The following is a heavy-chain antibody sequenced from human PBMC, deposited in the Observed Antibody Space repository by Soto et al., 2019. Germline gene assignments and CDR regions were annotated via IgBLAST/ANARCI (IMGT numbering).Heavy chain of an antibody. CDR3: ARDPITRTSCPYWRAPGESGYCRIYSMEV. V-gene: IGHV1-46*01. J-gene: IGHJ6*01. Sequence: ASVKVSCKASGYTFTSHYMHWVRQAPGQGLEWMGIINPSGGSTSYAQKFQGRVTMTRDSSTSTVYMELSSLRSEDTAVYYCARDPITRTSCPYWRAPGESGYCRIYSMEVGDQGTTDDVSS. CDR2: INPSGGST. CDR1: GYTFTSHY. D-gene: IGHD3-3*01.